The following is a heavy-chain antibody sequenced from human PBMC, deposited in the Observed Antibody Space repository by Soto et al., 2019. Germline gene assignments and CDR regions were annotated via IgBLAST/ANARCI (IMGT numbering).Heavy chain of an antibody. CDR1: GFTFSSYA. J-gene: IGHJ6*03. V-gene: IGHV3-23*01. CDR2: ISGSGGST. CDR3: AKEPIPPTIFGVVIPNYYYMDV. D-gene: IGHD3-3*01. Sequence: GGSLRLSCAASGFTFSSYAMSWVRQAPGKGLEWVSAISGSGGSTYYADSVKGRFTISRDNSKNTLYLQMNSLRAEDTAVYYCAKEPIPPTIFGVVIPNYYYMDVWGKGTTVTVSS.